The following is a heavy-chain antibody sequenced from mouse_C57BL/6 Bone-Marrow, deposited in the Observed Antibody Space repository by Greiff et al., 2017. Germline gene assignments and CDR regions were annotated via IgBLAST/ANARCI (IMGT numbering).Heavy chain of an antibody. CDR3: ASDWYFDV. Sequence: VKLQQPGAELVKPGASVKMSCKASGYTFTSYWITWVKQRPGQGLEWIGDIYPGSGSTNYNEKFKSKATLTVDTSSSTAYMQLSSMTSEDSSVYSCASDWYFDVGGTGTTVTVSS. V-gene: IGHV1-55*01. CDR2: IYPGSGST. CDR1: GYTFTSYW. J-gene: IGHJ1*03.